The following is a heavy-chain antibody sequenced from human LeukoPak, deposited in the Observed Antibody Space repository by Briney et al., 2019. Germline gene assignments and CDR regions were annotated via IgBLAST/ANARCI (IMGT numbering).Heavy chain of an antibody. V-gene: IGHV3-21*01. CDR1: GFTFSSYS. Sequence: PGGSLRLSCAASGFTFSSYSMNWVRQAPGKGLECVSSISSSSYIYYADSVKGRFTISRDNAKNSLYLQMNSLRAEDTAVYYCARVRYCSSTSCYTDAFDIWGQGTMVTVSS. CDR2: ISSSSYI. J-gene: IGHJ3*02. CDR3: ARVRYCSSTSCYTDAFDI. D-gene: IGHD2-2*02.